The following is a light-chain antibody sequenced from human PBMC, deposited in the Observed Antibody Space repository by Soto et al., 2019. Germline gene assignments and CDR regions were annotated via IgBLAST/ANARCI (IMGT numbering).Light chain of an antibody. CDR2: DVS. J-gene: IGLJ1*01. Sequence: QSVLTQPRSVSGSPGQSVTISCTGTSSDVGGYNYVSWYQQHPGKVPKLMIYDVSKRPSGVPDRFSGSKSGDTASLTISGLQAEDEADFYCCSYAGNYSYVFGTGTKLTVL. CDR1: SSDVGGYNY. V-gene: IGLV2-11*01. CDR3: CSYAGNYSYV.